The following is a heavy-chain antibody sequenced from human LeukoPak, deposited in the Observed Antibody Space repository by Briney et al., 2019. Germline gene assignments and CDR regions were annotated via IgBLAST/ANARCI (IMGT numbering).Heavy chain of an antibody. CDR3: ARDQGYYDSSGYYYYFDY. V-gene: IGHV3-33*01. Sequence: SGGSLRLSCAGSGFTFSSYGMHWVRQAPGKGLEWVAVIWYDGSNKYYADSVKGRFTISRDNSKNTLYLQMNSLRAEDTAVYYCARDQGYYDSSGYYYYFDYWGQGTLVTVSS. CDR1: GFTFSSYG. J-gene: IGHJ4*02. CDR2: IWYDGSNK. D-gene: IGHD3-22*01.